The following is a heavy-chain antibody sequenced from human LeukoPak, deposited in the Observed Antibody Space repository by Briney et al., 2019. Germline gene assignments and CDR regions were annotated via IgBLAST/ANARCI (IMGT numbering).Heavy chain of an antibody. CDR3: ARVPSGEVDY. CDR2: INPSSGGT. V-gene: IGHV1-2*02. CDR1: GYTFIAYY. D-gene: IGHD3-10*01. Sequence: ASVNVSCRASGYTFIAYYMHWVRQAPGQGLEWMGWINPSSGGTNYAQKFQGRVTMTRDTSISTAYMELSRLRSDDTAVYYCARVPSGEVDYWGQGTLVTVSS. J-gene: IGHJ4*02.